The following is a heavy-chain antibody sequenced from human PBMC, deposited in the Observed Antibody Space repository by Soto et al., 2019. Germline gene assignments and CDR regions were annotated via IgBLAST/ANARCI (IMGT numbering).Heavy chain of an antibody. CDR2: IYYIGNT. J-gene: IGHJ4*02. CDR3: ARDRGSFSDY. CDR1: GGSINSYY. V-gene: IGHV4-59*12. D-gene: IGHD1-26*01. Sequence: SETLSLTCTVSGGSINSYYWSWIRQPPGKGLEWIGYIYYIGNTNYSPSLKSRLTISIDASRNQFSLKLSSVAAADTAVYYCARDRGSFSDYWGQGTLDTVSS.